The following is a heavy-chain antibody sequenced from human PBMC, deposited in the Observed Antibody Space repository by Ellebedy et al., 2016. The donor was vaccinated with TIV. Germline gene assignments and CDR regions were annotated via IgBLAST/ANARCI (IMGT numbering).Heavy chain of an antibody. Sequence: GGSLRLSXAASGFTFDDYAMHWVRHAPGKGLEWVSGISWNSGSIGYADSVKGRFTISRDNAKNSLYLQMNSLRAEDTALYYCAKGIGSSWYYDEGVDYWGQGTLVTVSS. CDR3: AKGIGSSWYYDEGVDY. CDR2: ISWNSGSI. J-gene: IGHJ4*02. D-gene: IGHD6-13*01. CDR1: GFTFDDYA. V-gene: IGHV3-9*01.